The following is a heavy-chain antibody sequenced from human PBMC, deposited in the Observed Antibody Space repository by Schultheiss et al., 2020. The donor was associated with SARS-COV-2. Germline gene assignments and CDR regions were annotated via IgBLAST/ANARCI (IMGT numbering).Heavy chain of an antibody. CDR3: AKGLRGGSYEGWFDP. CDR1: GFTFSSYS. J-gene: IGHJ5*02. D-gene: IGHD1-26*01. CDR2: ISSSSSYI. Sequence: GVLKISCAASGFTFSSYSMNWVRQAPGKGLEWVSSISSSSSYIYYADSVKGRFTISRDNAKNSLYLQMNSLRAEDTAVYYCAKGLRGGSYEGWFDPWGQGTLVTVSS. V-gene: IGHV3-21*04.